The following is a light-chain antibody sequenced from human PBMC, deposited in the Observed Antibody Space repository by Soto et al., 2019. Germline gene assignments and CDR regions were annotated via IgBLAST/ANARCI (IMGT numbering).Light chain of an antibody. CDR1: SGHSSYA. Sequence: QSVLTQSPSASASLGASVKLTYTLSSGHSSYAIAWHQQHPEKGPRYLMKLNSAGSHSKGDGIPDRFSGSSSGAERYLTISSLQSEDEADYYCQTWGTGIQVFGGGTKVTVL. J-gene: IGLJ2*01. CDR2: LNSAGSH. V-gene: IGLV4-69*01. CDR3: QTWGTGIQV.